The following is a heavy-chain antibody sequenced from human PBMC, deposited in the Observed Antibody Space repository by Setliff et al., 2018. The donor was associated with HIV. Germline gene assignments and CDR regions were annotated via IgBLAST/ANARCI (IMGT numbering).Heavy chain of an antibody. CDR2: INHSGST. CDR1: GGSFSGYY. CDR3: ARDPATLVGLDV. J-gene: IGHJ6*02. V-gene: IGHV4-34*01. Sequence: KASETLSLTCDVYGGSFSGYYWSWIRQPPGKGLEWIGKINHSGSTNYNPSLKSRVTISVDTSKNQFSLKLGSVTAADTAVYYCARDPATLVGLDVWGQGTTVTVSS.